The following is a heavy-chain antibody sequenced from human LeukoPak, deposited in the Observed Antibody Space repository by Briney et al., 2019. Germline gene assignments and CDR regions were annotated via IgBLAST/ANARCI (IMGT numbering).Heavy chain of an antibody. CDR3: ARAWREYYGHYDY. Sequence: GGSLRLSCAASGFTFSSYEMNWVRQAPGKGLEWVSYISSSGSTIYYADSVKGRFTISRDNAKNSLYLQMNSLRAEDTAVYYCARAWREYYGHYDYWGQGTLVTVSS. CDR2: ISSSGSTI. J-gene: IGHJ4*02. D-gene: IGHD3-3*01. V-gene: IGHV3-48*03. CDR1: GFTFSSYE.